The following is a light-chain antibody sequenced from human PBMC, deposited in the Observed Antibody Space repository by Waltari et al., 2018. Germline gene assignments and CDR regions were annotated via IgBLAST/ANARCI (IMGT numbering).Light chain of an antibody. CDR3: QSADSSGTWV. V-gene: IGLV3-25*03. Sequence: SYELTQPPSVSVSPGQTATITCYGDALPKQFAHWYHQKPGQAPVVVIYKDPERPSGIPERFSGSSSGTTVTLTINGVQAEDEADYYCQSADSSGTWVFGGGTKLTVL. CDR1: ALPKQF. J-gene: IGLJ3*02. CDR2: KDP.